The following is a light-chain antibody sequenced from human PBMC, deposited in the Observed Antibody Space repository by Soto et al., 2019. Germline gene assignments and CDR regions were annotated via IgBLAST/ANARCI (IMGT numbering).Light chain of an antibody. CDR2: WAS. Sequence: DIVMTQSPDSLAVSLGEGDTINCKSSQSVLYSSNNKNYLAWYQQKPGQPPKLLIYWASTRESGVPDRFSGSGSGTDFTLTISSLQAADVAVYYCQQYYTTPRTFGQGTKVEIK. J-gene: IGKJ1*01. CDR1: QSVLYSSNNKNY. V-gene: IGKV4-1*01. CDR3: QQYYTTPRT.